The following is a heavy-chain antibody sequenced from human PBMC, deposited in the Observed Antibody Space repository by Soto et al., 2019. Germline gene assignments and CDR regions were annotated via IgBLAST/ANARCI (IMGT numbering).Heavy chain of an antibody. CDR3: ASYSSCGGHCYYFDY. Sequence: AVLKGYRKAAGCSFSGYGISWRRLAPRQGLEWMGWISAHHGNTNYAQKPQGRVTMTTDTSTSTAYTELRSLRSEDTALDHRASYSSCGGHCYYFDYWGQRTLVTVPS. CDR2: ISAHHGNT. D-gene: IGHD2-21*02. CDR1: GCSFSGYG. J-gene: IGHJ4*02. V-gene: IGHV1-18*01.